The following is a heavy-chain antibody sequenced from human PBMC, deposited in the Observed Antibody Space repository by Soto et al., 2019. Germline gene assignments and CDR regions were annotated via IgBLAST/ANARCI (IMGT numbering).Heavy chain of an antibody. V-gene: IGHV4-31*03. D-gene: IGHD3-22*01. J-gene: IGHJ4*02. CDR3: ARGLSDTYDSSAYYDN. CDR1: GGSISGGGYY. Sequence: PSETLSLTCTVSGGSISGGGYYWIWIRQHPGKGLEWIGYIYHSGSTNYNPSLTSRVTISVDTSKNQFSLKLSSVTAADTAVYYCARGLSDTYDSSAYYDNWGQGTLVTVSS. CDR2: IYHSGST.